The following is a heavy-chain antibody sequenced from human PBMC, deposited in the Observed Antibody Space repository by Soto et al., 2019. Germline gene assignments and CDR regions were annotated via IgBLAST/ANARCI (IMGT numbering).Heavy chain of an antibody. CDR1: GFTFSSYA. V-gene: IGHV3-30-3*01. CDR2: ISYDGSNK. CDR3: ARDLWSGGSMDV. J-gene: IGHJ6*02. Sequence: GGSLRLSCAASGFTFSSYAMHWVRQAPGKGLEWVAVISYDGSNKYYADSVKGRFTISRDNSKNTLYLQMNSLRAEDTAVYYCARDLWSGGSMDVWGQGTTVTVSS. D-gene: IGHD3-3*01.